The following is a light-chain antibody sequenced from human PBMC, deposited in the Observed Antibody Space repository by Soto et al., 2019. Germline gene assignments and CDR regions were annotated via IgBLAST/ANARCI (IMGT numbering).Light chain of an antibody. CDR2: GNS. V-gene: IGLV1-40*01. CDR1: NSNIGAGYD. Sequence: QSVLTQPPSVSGAPGQRVTISCTGSNSNIGAGYDVHWYQQLPGTAPKVLIYGNSNRPAGVPDRFSGSKSGTSASLAITGLQAEDEADYYCQSYDSSLSGSVVFGGGTKLTVL. CDR3: QSYDSSLSGSVV. J-gene: IGLJ2*01.